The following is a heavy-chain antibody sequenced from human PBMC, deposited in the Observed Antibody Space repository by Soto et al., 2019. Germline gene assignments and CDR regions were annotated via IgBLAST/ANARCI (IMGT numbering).Heavy chain of an antibody. V-gene: IGHV3-21*01. J-gene: IGHJ5*02. CDR1: GFTFSSYS. CDR3: ARSTMVRGVSGFDP. CDR2: ISSSSSYI. D-gene: IGHD3-10*01. Sequence: EVQLVESGGGLVKPGGSLRLSCAASGFTFSSYSMNWVRQAPGKGLEWVSSISSSSSYIYYADSVKSRFTISRDNAKNSLYLQMNSLRAEDTAVYYCARSTMVRGVSGFDPWGQGTLVTVSS.